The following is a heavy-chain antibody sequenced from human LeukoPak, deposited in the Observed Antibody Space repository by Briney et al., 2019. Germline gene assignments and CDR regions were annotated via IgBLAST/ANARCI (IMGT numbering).Heavy chain of an antibody. J-gene: IGHJ4*02. Sequence: PSETLSLTCTVSGGSISSSSYYWGWIRQPPGKGLEWIGSIYYSGSTYYNPSLKSRVTISVDTSKNQFSLKLSSVTAADTAVYYCARLSSVLRYFDWLSYGNFDYWGQGTLVTVSS. CDR2: IYYSGST. V-gene: IGHV4-39*01. D-gene: IGHD3-9*01. CDR3: ARLSSVLRYFDWLSYGNFDY. CDR1: GGSISSSSYY.